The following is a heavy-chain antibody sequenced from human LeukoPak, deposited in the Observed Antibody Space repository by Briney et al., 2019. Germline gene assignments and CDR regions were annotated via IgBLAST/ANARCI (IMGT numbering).Heavy chain of an antibody. D-gene: IGHD1-14*01. CDR1: SGSINNSPYY. Sequence: SETLSLTCTVSSGSINNSPYYWGWIRQPPGKGLEWIGTIYYSGSTYYNPSLNSRVTISVDTSKNHFSLKLSSVTAADTAVYYCAREITGWSEHYWGQGTLVTVSS. CDR2: IYYSGST. J-gene: IGHJ4*02. V-gene: IGHV4-39*07. CDR3: AREITGWSEHY.